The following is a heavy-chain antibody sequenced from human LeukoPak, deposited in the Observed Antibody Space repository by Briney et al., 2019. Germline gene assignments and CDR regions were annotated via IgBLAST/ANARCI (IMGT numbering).Heavy chain of an antibody. J-gene: IGHJ5*02. D-gene: IGHD6-6*01. CDR1: GGSISSYY. CDR3: ARAYSSSSFGWFDP. V-gene: IGHV4-34*01. CDR2: INHSGST. Sequence: SETLSLTCTVSGGSISSYYWSWIRQPPGKGLEWIGEINHSGSTNYNPSLKSRVTISVDTSKNQFSLKLSSVTAADTAVYYCARAYSSSSFGWFDPWGQGTLVTVSS.